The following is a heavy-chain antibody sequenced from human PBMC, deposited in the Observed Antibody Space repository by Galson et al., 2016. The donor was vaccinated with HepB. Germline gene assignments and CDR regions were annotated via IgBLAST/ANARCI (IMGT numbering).Heavy chain of an antibody. CDR2: ISGSGGST. CDR1: GFTFSNYW. CDR3: PKYESQTTSGGDWYFDL. J-gene: IGHJ2*01. Sequence: SLRLSCAASGFTFSNYWMSWIRQSPGKGLEWVSAISGSGGSTYYADSVKGRFTISRDNSKNTMYLQMNSLRADDTAVYYCPKYESQTTSGGDWYFDLCGRGTLVTVSA. V-gene: IGHV3-23*01. D-gene: IGHD1-14*01.